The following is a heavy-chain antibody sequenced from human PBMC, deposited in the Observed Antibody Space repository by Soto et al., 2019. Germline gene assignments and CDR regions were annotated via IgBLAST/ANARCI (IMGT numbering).Heavy chain of an antibody. CDR1: GYTLTELS. CDR2: FDPEDGET. J-gene: IGHJ6*02. V-gene: IGHV1-24*01. D-gene: IGHD6-19*01. Sequence: ASVKVSCKVSGYTLTELSMHWVRQAPGKGLEWMGGFDPEDGETIYAQKFQGRVTMTEDTSTDTAYMELSSLRSEDTAVYYCATGFAVAGTDNYYYYGMDVWGQGTTVTVS. CDR3: ATGFAVAGTDNYYYYGMDV.